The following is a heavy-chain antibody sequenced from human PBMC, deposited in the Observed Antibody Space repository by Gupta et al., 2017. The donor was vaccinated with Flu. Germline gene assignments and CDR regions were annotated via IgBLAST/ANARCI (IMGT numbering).Heavy chain of an antibody. CDR2: INHSGST. J-gene: IGHJ6*02. D-gene: IGHD4-17*01. V-gene: IGHV4-34*01. Sequence: QVQLQQWGAGLLKPSETLSLTCAVYGGSFSGYYWSWIRQPPGKGLEWIGEINHSGSTNYNPSLKSRVTISVDTSKNQFSLKLSSVTAADTAVYYCARGPSYGDYKGGYGMDVWGQGTTVTVSS. CDR1: GGSFSGYY. CDR3: ARGPSYGDYKGGYGMDV.